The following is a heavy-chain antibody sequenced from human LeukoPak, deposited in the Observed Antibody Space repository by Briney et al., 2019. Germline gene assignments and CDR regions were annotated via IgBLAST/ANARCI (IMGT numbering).Heavy chain of an antibody. D-gene: IGHD3-16*01. Sequence: GGSLRLSCAVSGFTFSSYWMHWVRQAPGKGLVWVSRINSDGSSTNYADSVKGRFTIPRDNAKNTLYLQMNSLRAEDTAVYYCTRVSYADGGYFDYWGQGTLVTVSS. CDR2: INSDGSST. CDR1: GFTFSSYW. V-gene: IGHV3-74*01. CDR3: TRVSYADGGYFDY. J-gene: IGHJ4*02.